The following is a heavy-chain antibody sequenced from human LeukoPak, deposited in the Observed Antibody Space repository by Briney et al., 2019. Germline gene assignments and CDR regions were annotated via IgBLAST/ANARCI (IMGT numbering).Heavy chain of an antibody. J-gene: IGHJ4*02. Sequence: ASVKVSCKTSGYRFITFGINWVRQAPGQGLEWMGWINPYNGNRYYAKKFQDRFNMTTDTSTSTVYLELQTLTSNDTAIYYCARFQASEFRGFDHWGQGTLITVSS. CDR3: ARFQASEFRGFDH. CDR1: GYRFITFG. V-gene: IGHV1-18*01. D-gene: IGHD3-10*01. CDR2: INPYNGNR.